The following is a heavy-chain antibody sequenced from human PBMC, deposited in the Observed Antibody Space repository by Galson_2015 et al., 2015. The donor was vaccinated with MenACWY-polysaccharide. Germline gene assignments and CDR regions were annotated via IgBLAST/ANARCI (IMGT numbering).Heavy chain of an antibody. V-gene: IGHV1-46*01. CDR1: GYTFTSYY. Sequence: SVKVSCKASGYTFTSYYMHWVRQAPGQGLEWMGIINPSGGSTSYAQKFQGRVTMTRDTSTSTVYMELSSLRSEDTAVYYCARGVPGGNTKGGALDIWGQGTMVTVSS. CDR3: ARGVPGGNTKGGALDI. CDR2: INPSGGST. D-gene: IGHD4-23*01. J-gene: IGHJ3*02.